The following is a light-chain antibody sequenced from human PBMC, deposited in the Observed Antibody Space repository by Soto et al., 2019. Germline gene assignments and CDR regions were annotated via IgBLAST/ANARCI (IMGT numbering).Light chain of an antibody. V-gene: IGLV2-8*01. Sequence: QSVLTQPPSASGSPGQSVAISCTGTSSDVGGYNYVSWYQQHPGKAPKLMIYEVNKRPSGVPDRFSGSKSGNTPSLTVSGRQAEDEADYYCSSYAGSRNVFGTGTKVTVL. CDR2: EVN. CDR3: SSYAGSRNV. J-gene: IGLJ1*01. CDR1: SSDVGGYNY.